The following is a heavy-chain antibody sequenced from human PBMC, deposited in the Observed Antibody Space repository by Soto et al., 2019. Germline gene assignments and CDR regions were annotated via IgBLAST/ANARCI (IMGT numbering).Heavy chain of an antibody. V-gene: IGHV4-39*01. J-gene: IGHJ3*02. Sequence: QLQLQESGPGLVKPSETLSLTCTVSGGSISSSSYYWGWIRQPPGKGLEWIGSIYYSGSTYYNPSLKSRVTISVDTSKNQFSLKLSSVTAADTAVYYCARGGGRLDAFDIWGQGTMVTVSS. CDR1: GGSISSSSYY. CDR3: ARGGGRLDAFDI. D-gene: IGHD2-15*01. CDR2: IYYSGST.